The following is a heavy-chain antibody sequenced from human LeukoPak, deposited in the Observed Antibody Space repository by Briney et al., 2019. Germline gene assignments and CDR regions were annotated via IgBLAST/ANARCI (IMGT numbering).Heavy chain of an antibody. CDR1: GFTFSSYS. CDR2: ISSSSSYI. Sequence: GGSLRLFCAASGFTFSSYSMNWVRQAPGKGLEWVSSISSSSSYIYYADSVKGRFTISRDNAKNSLYLQMNSLRAKDTAVYYCARLGGIVVVPATMFDYWGQGTLVTVSS. D-gene: IGHD2-2*01. CDR3: ARLGGIVVVPATMFDY. J-gene: IGHJ4*02. V-gene: IGHV3-21*01.